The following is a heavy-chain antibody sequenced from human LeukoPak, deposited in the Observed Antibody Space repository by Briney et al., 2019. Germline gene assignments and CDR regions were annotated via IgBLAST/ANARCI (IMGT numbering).Heavy chain of an antibody. CDR2: ISDSGTTI. J-gene: IGHJ6*03. V-gene: IGHV3-48*01. Sequence: PGGSLRLSCAASGFTFSSYWMSWVRQAPGKGLERVSYISDSGTTIYYADSVKGRFTISRSSAWSSLYLQMSSLRAEDTAVYYCARRTTIFGVGYYMDVWGKGTTVTVSS. CDR3: ARRTTIFGVGYYMDV. D-gene: IGHD3-3*01. CDR1: GFTFSSYW.